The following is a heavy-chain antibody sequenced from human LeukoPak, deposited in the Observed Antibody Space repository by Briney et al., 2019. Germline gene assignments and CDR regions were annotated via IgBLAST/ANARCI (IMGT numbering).Heavy chain of an antibody. J-gene: IGHJ3*02. D-gene: IGHD3-10*01. CDR3: ARDWVAGVPFDAFDI. V-gene: IGHV3-7*03. CDR1: GFTLSSYW. CDR2: INEDGSEI. Sequence: GGSLRLSCAASGFTLSSYWMSWVRQAPGTGLEWVANINEDGSEINYVDSVKGQFTISRDNAKNSLYLHMNSLTAEDTAMYYCARDWVAGVPFDAFDIWGQGTMVSVSS.